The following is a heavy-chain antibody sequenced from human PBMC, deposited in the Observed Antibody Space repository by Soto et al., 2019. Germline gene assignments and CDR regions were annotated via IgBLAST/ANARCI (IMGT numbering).Heavy chain of an antibody. CDR3: ARIPSVRHDFWSSDYYYGMDV. J-gene: IGHJ6*02. D-gene: IGHD3-3*01. Sequence: WGSGPTLVNPTQTLTLTCTFSGFSLSTSGMCVSWIRQPPGKALEWLALIDWDDDKYYSTSLKTRLTISKDTSKNQVVLTMTNMDPVDTATYYCARIPSVRHDFWSSDYYYGMDVWGQGTTVTVSS. CDR2: IDWDDDK. CDR1: GFSLSTSGMC. V-gene: IGHV2-70*01.